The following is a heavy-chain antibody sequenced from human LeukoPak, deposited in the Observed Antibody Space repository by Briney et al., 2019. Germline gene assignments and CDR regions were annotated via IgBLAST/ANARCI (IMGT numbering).Heavy chain of an antibody. V-gene: IGHV1-2*06. D-gene: IGHD4-17*01. CDR1: GYTFINYY. J-gene: IGHJ4*02. CDR3: ARKGDYEVDFDY. Sequence: ASVKVSCKTSGYTFINYYIHWVRQAPGQGLEWMGRINPNTGGTNYAQKFQGRIIMTRDTSINTAYMELTRLRSDDTAVYYCARKGDYEVDFDYWGQGTLVTVSS. CDR2: INPNTGGT.